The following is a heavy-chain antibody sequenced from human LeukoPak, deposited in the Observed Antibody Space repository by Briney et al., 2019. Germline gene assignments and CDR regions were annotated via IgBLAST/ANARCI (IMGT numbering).Heavy chain of an antibody. D-gene: IGHD5-12*01. V-gene: IGHV1-2*02. Sequence: GASVKVSCKASGYTFTGYYMHWVRQAPGQGLEWMGWINPNSGGTNYAQKFQGRVTMTRDTSISTAHMELSRLRSDDTAVYYCARDLDGGYLNWFDPWGQGTLVTVSS. CDR2: INPNSGGT. CDR1: GYTFTGYY. CDR3: ARDLDGGYLNWFDP. J-gene: IGHJ5*02.